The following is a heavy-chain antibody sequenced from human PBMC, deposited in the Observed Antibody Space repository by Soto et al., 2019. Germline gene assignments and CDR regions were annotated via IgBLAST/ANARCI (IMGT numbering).Heavy chain of an antibody. CDR2: IYHTGTT. CDR1: GDSIIGISH. J-gene: IGHJ4*02. CDR3: ARTDNVGDYPN. V-gene: IGHV4-38-2*01. Sequence: PSETLSLTCAVSGDSIIGISHWAWIRQSPGRGLEWMASIYHTGTTYYTPSLESRVTISVDTSKNQFSLRLSAVTAADSAVYFCARTDNVGDYPNLGQGNLVTGSS. D-gene: IGHD5-12*01.